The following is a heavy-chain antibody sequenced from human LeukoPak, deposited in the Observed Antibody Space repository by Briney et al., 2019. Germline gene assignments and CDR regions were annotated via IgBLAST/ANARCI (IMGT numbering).Heavy chain of an antibody. Sequence: PSETLSLTCAVYGGSFSGNYWNWIRQPPGKGLEWFGEINHSGSTNYNPSLKSRVTISVDTSKNQFSLKLSSVTAADTAVYYCARGARGIAVAGFSFDYWGQGTLVTVSS. CDR1: GGSFSGNY. CDR2: INHSGST. J-gene: IGHJ4*02. D-gene: IGHD6-19*01. CDR3: ARGARGIAVAGFSFDY. V-gene: IGHV4-34*01.